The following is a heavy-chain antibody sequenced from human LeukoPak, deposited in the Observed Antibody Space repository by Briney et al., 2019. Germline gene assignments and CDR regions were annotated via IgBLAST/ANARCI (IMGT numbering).Heavy chain of an antibody. V-gene: IGHV1-8*03. CDR3: ARGLGTTYYYYMDV. J-gene: IGHJ6*03. Sequence: ASVKVSCKASGYTFTSYDINWVRQATGQGLEWMGWMNPNSGNTGYAQKFQGRVTITRNTSISTAYMELSSLRSEDTAVYYCARGLGTTYYYYMDVWGKGTTVTVSS. CDR1: GYTFTSYD. D-gene: IGHD2/OR15-2a*01. CDR2: MNPNSGNT.